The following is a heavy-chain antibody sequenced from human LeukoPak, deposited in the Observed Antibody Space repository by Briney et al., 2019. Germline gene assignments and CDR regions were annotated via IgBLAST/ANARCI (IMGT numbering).Heavy chain of an antibody. Sequence: ASVKVSCKASRYTFTGYYLHWVRQAPGQGLEWMGWINPNSGDVNYAQKFQDRVTMTRDTSITTAYMELSRLRSDDTAVYYCARGPFRNVDIAMVASRFDPWGQGTLVTVSS. CDR1: RYTFTGYY. D-gene: IGHD5-18*01. CDR3: ARGPFRNVDIAMVASRFDP. J-gene: IGHJ5*02. V-gene: IGHV1-2*02. CDR2: INPNSGDV.